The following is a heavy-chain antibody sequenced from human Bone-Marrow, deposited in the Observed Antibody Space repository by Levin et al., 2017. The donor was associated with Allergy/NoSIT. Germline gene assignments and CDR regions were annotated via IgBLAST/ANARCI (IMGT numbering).Heavy chain of an antibody. J-gene: IGHJ4*02. Sequence: GESLKISCAASGFTFSSYGMHWVRQAPGKGLEWVAVIWYDGSNKYYADSVKGRFTISRDNSKNTLYLQMNSLRAEDTAVYYCARDRDRDSSGWYYFDYWGQGTLVTVSS. CDR3: ARDRDRDSSGWYYFDY. D-gene: IGHD6-19*01. V-gene: IGHV3-33*01. CDR1: GFTFSSYG. CDR2: IWYDGSNK.